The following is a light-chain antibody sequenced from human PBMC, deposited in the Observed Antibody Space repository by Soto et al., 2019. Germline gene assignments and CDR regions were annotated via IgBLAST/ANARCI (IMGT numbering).Light chain of an antibody. V-gene: IGKV1-39*01. CDR2: GAS. CDR1: QIINSY. Sequence: DIQMTQSPSSLSPSVGDSVTITCRASQIINSYLNWYQKKPGKAPQLLIFGASSLHSGVASRLGGSGEGTDFTLTLSTLHHEDFAKFCCQQSSTNFAITFCQATRREI. J-gene: IGKJ5*01. CDR3: QQSSTNFAIT.